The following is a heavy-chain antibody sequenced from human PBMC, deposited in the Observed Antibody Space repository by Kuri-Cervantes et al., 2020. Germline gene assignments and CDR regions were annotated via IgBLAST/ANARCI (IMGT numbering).Heavy chain of an antibody. CDR2: IIPIFGTA. CDR3: ATGTGLGIAVAGIVGRSGVVRGNWFDP. D-gene: IGHD6-19*01. Sequence: SVKVSCKASGYTFTSYDINWVRQAPGQGLEWMGGIIPIFGTANYAQKFQGRVTITADESTSTAYMGLSSLRSEDTAVYYCATGTGLGIAVAGIVGRSGVVRGNWFDPWGQGTLVTVSS. J-gene: IGHJ5*02. V-gene: IGHV1-69*13. CDR1: GYTFTSYD.